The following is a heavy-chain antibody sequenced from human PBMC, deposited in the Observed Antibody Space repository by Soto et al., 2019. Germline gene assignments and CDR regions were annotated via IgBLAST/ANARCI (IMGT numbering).Heavy chain of an antibody. Sequence: QVQLQESGPGLVKPSETLSLTCTVSGGSISSYYWSWIRQPPGKGLEWIGYIYYSGSTNYNPSLKSRVTISVDTSKNQFSLKXXXXXXXXXXXXXXXXXXXXXXXXXXXGQGTLVTVSS. CDR3: XXXXXXXXXXXX. J-gene: IGHJ4*02. V-gene: IGHV4-59*01. CDR1: GGSISSYY. CDR2: IYYSGST.